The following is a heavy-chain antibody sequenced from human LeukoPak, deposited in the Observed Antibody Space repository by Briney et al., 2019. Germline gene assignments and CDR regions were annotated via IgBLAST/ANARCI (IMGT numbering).Heavy chain of an antibody. CDR1: GFTFSSHT. CDR2: ISNDGNNK. D-gene: IGHD4-17*01. V-gene: IGHV3-30*04. J-gene: IGHJ6*02. Sequence: PGGSLRLPCAASGFTFSSHTMHWVRQAPGKGLEWVAVISNDGNNKYYADAVKGRFTISRDSSKNTLYLQMDSLRAEDTAVYYCATDKGYLTTEGYYYGMDVWGQGTTVTVSS. CDR3: ATDKGYLTTEGYYYGMDV.